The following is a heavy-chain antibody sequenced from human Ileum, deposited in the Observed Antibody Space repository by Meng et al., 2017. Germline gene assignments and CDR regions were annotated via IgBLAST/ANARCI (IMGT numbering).Heavy chain of an antibody. CDR2: MNPNSGAT. CDR3: ARENWVLDY. V-gene: IGHV1-2*02. D-gene: IGHD3-16*01. CDR1: GYAFTPYY. Sequence: ASVKVSCKTSGYAFTPYYIHWERQAPGQGLEWVGCMNPNSGATDFGKKFQGRITLTRDTSISTAYMELTRLTSDDTAIYYCARENWVLDYWGPGTLVTVSS. J-gene: IGHJ4*02.